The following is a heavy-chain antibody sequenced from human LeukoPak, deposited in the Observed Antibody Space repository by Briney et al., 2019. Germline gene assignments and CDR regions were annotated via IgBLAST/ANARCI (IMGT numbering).Heavy chain of an antibody. Sequence: GGSLRLSCAASGFTFSNAWMSWVRQAPGKGLEWVGRIKSKTDGGTTDYAAPVKGRFTISRDDSKNTLYLQMNSLKTEDTAVYYCTTGFGEFKYYYYYYYMDVWGKGTTVTISS. D-gene: IGHD3-10*01. CDR2: IKSKTDGGTT. CDR3: TTGFGEFKYYYYYYYMDV. J-gene: IGHJ6*03. V-gene: IGHV3-15*01. CDR1: GFTFSNAW.